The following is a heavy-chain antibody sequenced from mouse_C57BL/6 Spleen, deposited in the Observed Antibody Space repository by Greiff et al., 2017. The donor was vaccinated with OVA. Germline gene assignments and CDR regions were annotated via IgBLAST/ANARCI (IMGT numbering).Heavy chain of an antibody. Sequence: QVQLQQPGAELVKPGASVKLSCKASGYTFTSYWMTWVQQRPGRGLEWIGRLDTNSGGNTYNEKFKSKATLTVAKHSNTANRQLSILTSEDSAVYYGARDGGNYRYAMDYWGQGTSVTVSS. J-gene: IGHJ4*01. V-gene: IGHV1-72*01. CDR3: ARDGGNYRYAMDY. CDR2: LDTNSGGN. CDR1: GYTFTSYW. D-gene: IGHD2-1*01.